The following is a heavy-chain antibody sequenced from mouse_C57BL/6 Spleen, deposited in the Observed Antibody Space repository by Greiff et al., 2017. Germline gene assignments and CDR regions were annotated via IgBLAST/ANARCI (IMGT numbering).Heavy chain of an antibody. CDR3: ARAGAYYDYDGVWFAY. CDR1: GYTFTSYW. J-gene: IGHJ3*01. D-gene: IGHD2-4*01. Sequence: QVQLQQSGAELAKPGASVKLSCKASGYTFTSYWMHWVKQRPGQGLEWIGYINPSSGYTKSNQKFKDKATLTADKSSSTAYMQLSILTYEDSAVYDCARAGAYYDYDGVWFAYWGQGTLVTVSA. V-gene: IGHV1-7*01. CDR2: INPSSGYT.